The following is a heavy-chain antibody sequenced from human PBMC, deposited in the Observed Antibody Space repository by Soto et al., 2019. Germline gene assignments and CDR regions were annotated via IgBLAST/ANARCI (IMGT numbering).Heavy chain of an antibody. V-gene: IGHV3-23*01. CDR3: AKTYYDFWSGYQAFDI. D-gene: IGHD3-3*01. Sequence: LRLSCAASGFTFSSYAMSWVRQAPGKGLEWVSAISGSGGSTYYADSVKGRFTISRDNSKNTLYLQMNSLRAEDTAVYYCAKTYYDFWSGYQAFDIWGQGTMVTVSS. J-gene: IGHJ3*02. CDR1: GFTFSSYA. CDR2: ISGSGGST.